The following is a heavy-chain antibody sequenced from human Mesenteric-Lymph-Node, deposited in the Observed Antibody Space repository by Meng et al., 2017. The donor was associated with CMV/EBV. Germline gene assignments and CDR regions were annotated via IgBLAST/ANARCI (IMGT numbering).Heavy chain of an antibody. Sequence: GSLRLSCAVYGGSFSGYDWTWIRQSPGKGLEWIGEINHRGSTNYNPSLKSRLTISLDTSKNQFSLKLKSVTAADTTVYYCARGSTSVTMIVVVFTAASLAYDSWGQGTLVTV. J-gene: IGHJ4*02. V-gene: IGHV4-34*01. CDR2: INHRGST. CDR3: ARGSTSVTMIVVVFTAASLAYDS. CDR1: GGSFSGYD. D-gene: IGHD3-22*01.